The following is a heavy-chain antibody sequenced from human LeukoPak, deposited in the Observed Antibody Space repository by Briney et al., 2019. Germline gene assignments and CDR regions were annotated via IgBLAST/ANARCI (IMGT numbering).Heavy chain of an antibody. Sequence: GGSLRLSCAASGFTFSDYYMSWIRQAPGKGLEWVSYISSSGSTIYYADSVKGRFTISRDNAKNSLYLQMNSLRAEDTAVYYCARDVRCTSCRSAYGMDVWGQGTTATVSS. CDR1: GFTFSDYY. J-gene: IGHJ6*02. CDR2: ISSSGSTI. CDR3: ARDVRCTSCRSAYGMDV. V-gene: IGHV3-11*01. D-gene: IGHD2-2*01.